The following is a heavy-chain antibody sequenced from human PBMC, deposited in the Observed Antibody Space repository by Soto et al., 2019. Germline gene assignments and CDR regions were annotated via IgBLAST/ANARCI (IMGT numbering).Heavy chain of an antibody. CDR3: ARQARYCTNGVCSAYGMDV. CDR2: INPSGGST. Sequence: QVQLVQSGAEVKKPGASVKVSCKASGYTFTSYYMHWVRQAAGLGLEWRGIINPSGGSTSHAQKFQGRVTMTRDTSTSTVYMELSSLRSEDTAVYYCARQARYCTNGVCSAYGMDVWGQGTTVTVSS. CDR1: GYTFTSYY. V-gene: IGHV1-46*01. J-gene: IGHJ6*02. D-gene: IGHD2-8*01.